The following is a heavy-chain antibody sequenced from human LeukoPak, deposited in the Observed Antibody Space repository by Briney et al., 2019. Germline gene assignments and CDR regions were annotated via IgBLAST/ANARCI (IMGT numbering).Heavy chain of an antibody. CDR3: ARGITLHFDY. D-gene: IGHD1-14*01. CDR1: GGSISSYY. Sequence: KPSETLSLTCTVSGGSISSYYWSWIRQPPGKGLEWIGYIYYSGSTNYNPSLKSRVTISVDTSKNQFSLKLSSVTAADTAVYYCARGITLHFDYWGRGTLVTVSS. V-gene: IGHV4-59*01. J-gene: IGHJ4*02. CDR2: IYYSGST.